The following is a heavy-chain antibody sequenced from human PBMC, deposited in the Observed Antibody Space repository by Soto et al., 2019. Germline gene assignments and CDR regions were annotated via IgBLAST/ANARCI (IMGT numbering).Heavy chain of an antibody. CDR1: GFTFSTYW. Sequence: EVQLVESGGDLVQPGGSLRLSCAASGFTFSTYWMSWVRQAPGKGLEWVANIEEDGSEKYYVESVKGRFTISRDNAKNSLYLQMNSLRAEDTAIYYCARDVGHCSGGKCYTLFDSWGQGTLVTVSS. CDR2: IEEDGSEK. J-gene: IGHJ4*02. CDR3: ARDVGHCSGGKCYTLFDS. V-gene: IGHV3-7*01. D-gene: IGHD2-15*01.